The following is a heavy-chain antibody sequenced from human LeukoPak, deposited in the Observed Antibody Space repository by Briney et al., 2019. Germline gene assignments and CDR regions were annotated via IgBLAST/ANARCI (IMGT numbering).Heavy chain of an antibody. D-gene: IGHD6-19*01. J-gene: IGHJ4*02. CDR2: ISAYNGNT. V-gene: IGHV1-18*01. CDR1: GYTFTSYD. CDR3: ARDLGSGGFDY. Sequence: ASVKVSCKASGYTFTSYDITWVRQAPGQGLEWMGWISAYNGNTNYAQKLQGRVTMTTDTSTNTAYMEVRSLRSDDTAVYYCARDLGSGGFDYWGQGTLVTVSS.